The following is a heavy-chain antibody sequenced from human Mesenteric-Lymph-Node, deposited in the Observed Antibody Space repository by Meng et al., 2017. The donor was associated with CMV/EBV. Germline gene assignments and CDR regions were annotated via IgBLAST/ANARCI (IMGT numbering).Heavy chain of an antibody. V-gene: IGHV1-46*01. CDR1: GYTFTCYY. CDR2: INPSGGST. D-gene: IGHD6-13*01. J-gene: IGHJ6*02. CDR3: AREWGINASSSWYRWAYYYYGMDV. Sequence: ASVKVSCKASGYTFTCYYMHWVRQAPGQGLEWMGIINPSGGSTSYARKFQGRVTMTRDTSTSTVYMELSSLRSEDTAVYYCAREWGINASSSWYRWAYYYYGMDVWGQGTTVTVSS.